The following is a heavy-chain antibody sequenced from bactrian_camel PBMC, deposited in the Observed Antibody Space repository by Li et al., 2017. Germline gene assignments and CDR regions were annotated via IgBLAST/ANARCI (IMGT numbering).Heavy chain of an antibody. D-gene: IGHD1*01. V-gene: IGHV3S40*01. CDR1: GFTFSTHA. CDR3: VTDGGGADFGI. CDR2: INPGGGST. Sequence: VQLVESGGGLVQPGGSVRLSCAASGFTFSTHAMSWVRQAPGKGLEWVSSINPGGGSTDHADSVKSRFTISRDNAKNTVYLQLNSLKTEDTAMYYCVTDGGGADFGIWGQGTQVTVS. J-gene: IGHJ6*01.